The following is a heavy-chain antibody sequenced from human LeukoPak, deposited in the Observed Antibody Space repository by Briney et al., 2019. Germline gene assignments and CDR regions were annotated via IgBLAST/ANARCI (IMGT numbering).Heavy chain of an antibody. V-gene: IGHV3-30*18. J-gene: IGHJ6*02. CDR1: GFIFSSYD. Sequence: GGSLRLSCAASGFIFSSYDMTWVRQAPGKGLEWVAVISYDGSNKYYADSVKGRFTISRDNSKNTLYLQMNSLRAEDTAVYYCAKDYDILISNYHYFGMDVWGQGTTVTVSS. CDR3: AKDYDILISNYHYFGMDV. D-gene: IGHD3-9*01. CDR2: ISYDGSNK.